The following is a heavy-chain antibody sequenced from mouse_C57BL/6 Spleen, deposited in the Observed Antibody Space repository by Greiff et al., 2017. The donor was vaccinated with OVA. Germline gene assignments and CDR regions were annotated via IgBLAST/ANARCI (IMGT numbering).Heavy chain of an antibody. D-gene: IGHD2-2*01. V-gene: IGHV1-72*01. CDR1: GYTFTSYW. J-gene: IGHJ2*01. CDR3: ARLAVTTDY. Sequence: QVQLQQSGAELVKPGASVKLSCKASGYTFTSYWMHWVKQRPGRGLEWIGRIAPNSGGTKYNEKFKSKATLTVDKPSSTAYMQLSSLTSEDSAVYYCARLAVTTDYWGQGTTLTVSS. CDR2: IAPNSGGT.